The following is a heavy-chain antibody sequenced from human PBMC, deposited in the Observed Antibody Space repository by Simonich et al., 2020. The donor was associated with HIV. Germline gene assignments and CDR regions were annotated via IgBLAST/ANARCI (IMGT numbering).Heavy chain of an antibody. CDR3: ARGFYQRLYYFDY. D-gene: IGHD2-2*01. V-gene: IGHV4-34*01. CDR1: GGSFSGYY. CDR2: INHSGST. Sequence: QVQLQQWGAGLLKPSETLSLTCAVYGGSFSGYYWSWIRQPPGKGLEWIGEINHSGSTNYTPSLKRRVTISGDTAKNQFSLKLSSVTAADTAVYYCARGFYQRLYYFDYWGQGTLVTVSS. J-gene: IGHJ4*02.